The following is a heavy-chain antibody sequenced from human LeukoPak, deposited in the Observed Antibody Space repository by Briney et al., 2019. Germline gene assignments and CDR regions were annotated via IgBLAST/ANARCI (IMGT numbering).Heavy chain of an antibody. Sequence: SETLSLTCTVSGGSISSYYWRWIRQPPGKGLEWIGYMYYSGSTNYNPSLKSRVTISVDTSKNQFSLKLSSVTAADTAVYYCARGLLDGYTHPAAFDIWGQGTMVTVSS. V-gene: IGHV4-59*01. CDR1: GGSISSYY. CDR3: ARGLLDGYTHPAAFDI. D-gene: IGHD5-24*01. CDR2: MYYSGST. J-gene: IGHJ3*02.